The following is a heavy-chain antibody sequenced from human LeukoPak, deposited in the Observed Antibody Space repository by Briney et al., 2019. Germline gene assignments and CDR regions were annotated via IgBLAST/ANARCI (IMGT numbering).Heavy chain of an antibody. Sequence: TGGSLRLSCVVSGFTVTGYSMHWVRQAPGKGLEWVTVISYDGSNSYYADSVKGRFTISRDNSKNTLYLQMNSLRADDTALYYCAKDRGDYAPFYGMDVWGQGTTVIVSS. CDR2: ISYDGSNS. D-gene: IGHD4-17*01. CDR1: GFTVTGYS. J-gene: IGHJ6*02. V-gene: IGHV3-30*14. CDR3: AKDRGDYAPFYGMDV.